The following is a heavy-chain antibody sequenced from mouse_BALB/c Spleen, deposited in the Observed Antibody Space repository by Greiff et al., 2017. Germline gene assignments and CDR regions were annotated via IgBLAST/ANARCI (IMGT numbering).Heavy chain of an antibody. Sequence: VQLQQSGAELAKPGASVKMSCKASGYTFTSYWMHWVKQRPGQGLEWIGYINPSTGYTEYNQKFKDKATLTADKSSSTAYMQLSSLTSEDSAVYYCAPYPGYFDYWGQGTTLTVSS. CDR1: GYTFTSYW. V-gene: IGHV1-7*01. J-gene: IGHJ2*01. CDR3: APYPGYFDY. CDR2: INPSTGYT.